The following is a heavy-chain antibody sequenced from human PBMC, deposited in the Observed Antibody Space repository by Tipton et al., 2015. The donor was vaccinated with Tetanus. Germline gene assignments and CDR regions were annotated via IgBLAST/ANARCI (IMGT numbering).Heavy chain of an antibody. CDR1: GGSISSGGYY. CDR2: IYYSGST. Sequence: TLSLTCTVSGGSISSGGYYWSWIRQHPGKGLEWIGYIYYSGSTYYNPSLKSRVTISVDTSKNQFSLKLSSVTAADTAVYYCARDFGWSSDYYYYGMDVWGQGTTVTVSS. V-gene: IGHV4-31*03. J-gene: IGHJ6*02. CDR3: ARDFGWSSDYYYYGMDV. D-gene: IGHD3-3*01.